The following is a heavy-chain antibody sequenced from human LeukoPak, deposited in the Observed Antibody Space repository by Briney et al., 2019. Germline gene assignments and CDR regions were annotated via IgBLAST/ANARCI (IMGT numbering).Heavy chain of an antibody. CDR3: ARGRKYNWGRGDDVFDM. D-gene: IGHD1-20*01. J-gene: IGHJ3*02. Sequence: GASVKVSCKASGYTFTNYDINWMRQATGQGLEWVGWMNPHSGNTGYVQKFQGRVSMTRDTSISTAYMEVTSLRSEDTAVYYCARGRKYNWGRGDDVFDMWGQGTMVTVSS. V-gene: IGHV1-8*01. CDR1: GYTFTNYD. CDR2: MNPHSGNT.